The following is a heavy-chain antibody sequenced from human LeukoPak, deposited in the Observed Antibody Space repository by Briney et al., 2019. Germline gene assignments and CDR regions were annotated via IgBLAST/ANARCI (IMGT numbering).Heavy chain of an antibody. J-gene: IGHJ2*01. CDR1: GFTFSSYS. V-gene: IGHV3-48*04. CDR3: ARDRKITMIVDWYFDL. D-gene: IGHD3-22*01. CDR2: ISSSSSSTI. Sequence: GGSLRLSCAASGFTFSSYSMNWVRQAPGKGLEWVSYISSSSSSTIYYADSVKGRFTISRDNAKNSLYLQMNSLRAEDTAVYYCARDRKITMIVDWYFDLWGRGTLVTVSS.